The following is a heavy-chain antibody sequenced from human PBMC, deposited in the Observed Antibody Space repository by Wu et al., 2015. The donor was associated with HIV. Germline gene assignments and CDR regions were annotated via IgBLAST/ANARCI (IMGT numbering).Heavy chain of an antibody. Sequence: QVQLVQSGAEVKKPGASVKVSCKVSGYTLTELSMHWVRQAPGKGLEWMGWISPYDGDTNYAQKFQDRLIMTTDSSTNTAYMELRSLRSDDTAVYYCLRELGVDEWLGVYWGQGTLVAVSS. D-gene: IGHD3-10*01. CDR1: GYTLTELS. CDR3: LRELGVDEWLGVY. J-gene: IGHJ4*02. V-gene: IGHV1-24*01. CDR2: ISPYDGDT.